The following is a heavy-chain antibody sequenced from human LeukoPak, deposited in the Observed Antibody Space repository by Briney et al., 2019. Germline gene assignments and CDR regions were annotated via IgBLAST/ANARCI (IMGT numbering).Heavy chain of an antibody. CDR1: GGSISSSNW. J-gene: IGHJ5*02. V-gene: IGHV4-4*02. D-gene: IGHD6-19*01. CDR2: IYHSGST. Sequence: SETLSLTCTVSGGSISSSNWWSWVRQPPGKGLEWIGEIYHSGSTNYNPSLKSRVTISVDKSKNQFSLKLSSVTAADTAVYYCSQWLAPYNRFDPWGQGTLVTVSS. CDR3: SQWLAPYNRFDP.